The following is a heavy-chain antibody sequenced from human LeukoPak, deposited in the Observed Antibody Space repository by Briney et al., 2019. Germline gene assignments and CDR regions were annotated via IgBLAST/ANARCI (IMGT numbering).Heavy chain of an antibody. D-gene: IGHD6-19*01. CDR2: ISSSSSYI. CDR1: GFTFSSYS. CDR3: ARDLQWLVRPFDY. V-gene: IGHV3-21*01. J-gene: IGHJ4*02. Sequence: GGSLRLSCAASGFTFSSYSMNWVRQAPGKGLEWVSSISSSSSYIYYADSVKGRFTISRDNAKNSLYLQMNSLRAEDTAVYYCARDLQWLVRPFDYWGQGTLVTVSS.